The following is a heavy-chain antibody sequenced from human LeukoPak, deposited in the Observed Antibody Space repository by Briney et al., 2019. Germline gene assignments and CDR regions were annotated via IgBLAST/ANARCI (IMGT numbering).Heavy chain of an antibody. J-gene: IGHJ4*02. V-gene: IGHV3-53*01. D-gene: IGHD6-19*01. Sequence: GGSLRPSCAASGFTVSSNYMSWVRQAPGKGLESVSVIYSGGSTYYADSVKGRFTISRDNSKNTLYLQMNSLRAEDTAVYYCARVGWLAAYYFDYWGQGTLVTVSS. CDR1: GFTVSSNY. CDR3: ARVGWLAAYYFDY. CDR2: IYSGGST.